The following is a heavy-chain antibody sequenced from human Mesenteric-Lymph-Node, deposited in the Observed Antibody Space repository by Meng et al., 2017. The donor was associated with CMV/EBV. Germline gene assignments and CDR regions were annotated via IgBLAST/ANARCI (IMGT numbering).Heavy chain of an antibody. D-gene: IGHD7-27*01. Sequence: GGSLRLSCAASGFIFNNFGMHWVRQAPGKRLEWVAFIQYDGSNKFYADSVKGRFTISRDDSKTTLYLQLNSLRAEDTALYYCAKDSWGLLDYWGQGTLVTVSS. V-gene: IGHV3-30*02. CDR1: GFIFNNFG. J-gene: IGHJ4*02. CDR3: AKDSWGLLDY. CDR2: IQYDGSNK.